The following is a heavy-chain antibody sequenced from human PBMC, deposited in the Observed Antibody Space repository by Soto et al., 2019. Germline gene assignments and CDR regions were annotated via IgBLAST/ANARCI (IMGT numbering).Heavy chain of an antibody. D-gene: IGHD2-21*01. V-gene: IGHV3-21*01. CDR1: SFSMYS. Sequence: EVQVVESGGGLVKPGGSLRLSCTFSFSMYSMDWVRQAPGKGLEWVASISSGSAFIKYADSVKGRFTISRDNAKNSVSLQMDRLRVEDTAMCYCTRDQGVIYDSWFDPWGRGTLVTVSS. CDR2: ISSGSAFI. J-gene: IGHJ5*02. CDR3: TRDQGVIYDSWFDP.